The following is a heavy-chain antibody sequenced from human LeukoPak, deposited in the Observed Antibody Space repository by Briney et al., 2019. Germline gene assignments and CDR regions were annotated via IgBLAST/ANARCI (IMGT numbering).Heavy chain of an antibody. D-gene: IGHD3-22*01. CDR2: IKQDGIDK. V-gene: IGHV3-7*01. CDR3: ARCSSGYYCDHFQT. CDR1: GFTFSNYW. J-gene: IGHJ1*01. Sequence: GGSLRLSCTAFGFTFSNYWMTWIRQAPGKGLEWVANIKQDGIDKYYVDSVEGRFTVSRDNTKNSLFLQMHSLRVEDTAVYYCARCSSGYYCDHFQTWGQGSLVTVSS.